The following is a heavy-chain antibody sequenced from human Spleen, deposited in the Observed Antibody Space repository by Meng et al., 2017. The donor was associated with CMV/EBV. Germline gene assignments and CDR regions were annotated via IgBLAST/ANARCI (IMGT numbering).Heavy chain of an antibody. CDR1: GYSFTSYD. CDR2: MNPISGNT. V-gene: IGHV1-8*01. D-gene: IGHD2-2*01. Sequence: ASVKVSCKASGYSFTSYDINWVRQATGQGLEWIGWMNPISGNTGYAQKFQGRVTMTRSTATSTAYMELSNLKSEDTAMYYCARWGVIPAASYGLDVWGQGTTVTVSS. J-gene: IGHJ6*02. CDR3: ARWGVIPAASYGLDV.